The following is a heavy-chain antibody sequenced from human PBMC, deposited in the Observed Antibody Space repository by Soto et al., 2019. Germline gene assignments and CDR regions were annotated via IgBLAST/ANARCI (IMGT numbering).Heavy chain of an antibody. CDR2: IYHSGST. V-gene: IGHV4-38-2*01. Sequence: PSETLSLTCAVSGYSISTGFNWAWIRQPPGKGLEWIGSIYHSGSTYYNLSLKSRVTISSDASKNQISLKLSSVTAADTAMYYCARVAYWGPGTQVTVSS. CDR1: GYSISTGFN. D-gene: IGHD5-12*01. CDR3: ARVAY. J-gene: IGHJ4*02.